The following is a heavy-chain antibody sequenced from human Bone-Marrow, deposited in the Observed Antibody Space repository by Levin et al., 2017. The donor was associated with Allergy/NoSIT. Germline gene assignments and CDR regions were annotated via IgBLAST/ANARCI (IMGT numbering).Heavy chain of an antibody. CDR3: ARVGTAMGMMYNWFDP. CDR1: GGTFSSYA. J-gene: IGHJ5*02. Sequence: KISCKASGGTFSSYAISWVRQAPGQGLEWMGGIIPIFGTANYAQKFQGRVTITADESTSTAYMELSSLRSEDTAVYYCARVGTAMGMMYNWFDPWGQGTLVTVSS. V-gene: IGHV1-69*01. D-gene: IGHD5-18*01. CDR2: IIPIFGTA.